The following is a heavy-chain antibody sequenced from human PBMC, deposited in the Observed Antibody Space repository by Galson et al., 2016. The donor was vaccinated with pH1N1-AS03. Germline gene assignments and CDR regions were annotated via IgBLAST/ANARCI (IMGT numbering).Heavy chain of an antibody. Sequence: SETLSLTCTVSGGSISNYYWTWIRQPPGKGLEWIGYIYYSGSTNYNPSLKSRATISVDTSKNQFSLKLGSVTAADTAVYYCARDLGELLGWFDPWGQGTLVTVSS. CDR1: GGSISNYY. D-gene: IGHD1-26*01. CDR3: ARDLGELLGWFDP. V-gene: IGHV4-59*01. J-gene: IGHJ5*02. CDR2: IYYSGST.